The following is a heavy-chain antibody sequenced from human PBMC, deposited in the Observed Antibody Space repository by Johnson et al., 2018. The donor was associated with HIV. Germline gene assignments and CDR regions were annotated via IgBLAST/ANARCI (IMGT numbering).Heavy chain of an antibody. CDR1: GFTVSSNY. Sequence: VQLVESGGGLVQPGGSLTLSCVASGFTVSSNYMSWVRQAPGKGLEWVSLLYSDGSTYYADSVKGRFTISRDNAKNSLYLQMNSLRVDDTALYYCARGGGSYYRDAFDIWGQGTMVTVSS. D-gene: IGHD1-26*01. V-gene: IGHV3-66*01. CDR3: ARGGGSYYRDAFDI. J-gene: IGHJ3*02. CDR2: LYSDGST.